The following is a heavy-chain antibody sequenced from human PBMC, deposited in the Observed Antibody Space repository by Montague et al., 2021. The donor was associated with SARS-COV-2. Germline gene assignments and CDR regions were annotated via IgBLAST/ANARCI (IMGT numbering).Heavy chain of an antibody. D-gene: IGHD2-21*01. Sequence: TLSLTCTVSGDSISSGRYHWSWFWQPAEKGLEFIGCIYITGATNYNPSLKSRVAISVDTSKNQFSLKLTSVTAADTGVYHCAREQVMWWFDPWGQGTLVTVSS. V-gene: IGHV4-61*02. CDR1: GDSISSGRYH. J-gene: IGHJ5*02. CDR3: AREQVMWWFDP. CDR2: IYITGAT.